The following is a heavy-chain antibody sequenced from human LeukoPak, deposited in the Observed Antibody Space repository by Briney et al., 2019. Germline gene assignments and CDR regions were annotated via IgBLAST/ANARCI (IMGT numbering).Heavy chain of an antibody. CDR2: IKSKSDGGTT. J-gene: IGHJ4*02. CDR3: TQGSGYYFNY. D-gene: IGHD5-12*01. CDR1: GYTFTSYY. V-gene: IGHV3-15*07. Sequence: GASVKVSCKASGYTFTSYYMHWVRQAPGKGLEWVGLIKSKSDGGTTDFAAPVKGRFTISRDDSKNILYLQMNSLTSEDTAIYYCTQGSGYYFNYWGQGTLVTVSS.